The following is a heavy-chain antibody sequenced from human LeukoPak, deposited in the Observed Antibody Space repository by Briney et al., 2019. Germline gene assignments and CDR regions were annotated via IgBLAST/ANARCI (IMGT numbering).Heavy chain of an antibody. CDR2: IYKDGKI. Sequence: QPGGSLRLSCAASGFTFSSYGMHWVRQAPGKGLEWVSVIYKDGKIYYIDSVKGRFTISRDTSKNTLYLQMNSLRVEDTAVYYCAREDYGGNFEIQHWGQGTLVTVSS. J-gene: IGHJ1*01. CDR1: GFTFSSYG. CDR3: AREDYGGNFEIQH. V-gene: IGHV3-NL1*01. D-gene: IGHD4-23*01.